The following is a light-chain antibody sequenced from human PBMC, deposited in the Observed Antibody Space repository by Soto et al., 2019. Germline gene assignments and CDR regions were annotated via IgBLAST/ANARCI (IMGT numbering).Light chain of an antibody. Sequence: DIQMTQSPSSLSASVGDRVTITCRASQGISSYLKWYQQKPGKAPKLLIYAASSLQSGVPSRCSGSGSGTDFTPNISSLHPEDFASYYGEQGYGTPPSLTFGGGTEVEIK. CDR1: QGISSY. V-gene: IGKV1-39*01. J-gene: IGKJ4*01. CDR2: AAS. CDR3: EQGYGTPPSLT.